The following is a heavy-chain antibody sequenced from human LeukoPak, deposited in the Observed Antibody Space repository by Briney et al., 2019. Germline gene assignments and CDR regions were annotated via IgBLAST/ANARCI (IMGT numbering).Heavy chain of an antibody. J-gene: IGHJ4*02. CDR3: ATDTHYYDPRWGGY. CDR2: FDPEDGET. CDR1: GYTHTELS. D-gene: IGHD3-22*01. Sequence: GASVKVSCKVSGYTHTELSMHWVRQAPGKGLEWMGGFDPEDGETIYAQKFQGRVTMTEDTSTDTAYMELSSLRSEDTAVYYCATDTHYYDPRWGGYWGRGTLVTVSS. V-gene: IGHV1-24*01.